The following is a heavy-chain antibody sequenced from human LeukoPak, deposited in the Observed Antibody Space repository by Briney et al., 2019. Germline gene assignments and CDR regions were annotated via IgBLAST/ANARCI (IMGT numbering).Heavy chain of an antibody. D-gene: IGHD1-20*01. J-gene: IGHJ6*03. CDR2: ISSSSSYI. CDR1: GFTFRSYS. CDR3: ARDNWNDDGGYYYYYYMDV. V-gene: IGHV3-21*01. Sequence: GSLRLSCAASGFTFRSYSMNWVRQAPGKGLEWVSSISSSSSYIYYADSVKGRFTISRDNAKNSLYLQMNSLRAEDTAVYYCARDNWNDDGGYYYYYYMDVWGKGTTVTVSS.